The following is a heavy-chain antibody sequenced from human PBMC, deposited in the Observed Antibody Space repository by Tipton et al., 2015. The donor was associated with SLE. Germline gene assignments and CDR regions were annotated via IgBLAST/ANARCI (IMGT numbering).Heavy chain of an antibody. J-gene: IGHJ3*02. D-gene: IGHD2-15*01. CDR3: ARVLLSTLGAFDI. CDR2: IYYSGNT. CDR1: GGSISSYY. Sequence: TLPLTCTVSGGSISSYYWSWIRQPPGKGLEWIGYIYYSGNTNYNPSLKSRVTISVDTSKNQFSLRLSSVTAADTAVYYCARVLLSTLGAFDIWGQGTMVTVSS. V-gene: IGHV4-59*08.